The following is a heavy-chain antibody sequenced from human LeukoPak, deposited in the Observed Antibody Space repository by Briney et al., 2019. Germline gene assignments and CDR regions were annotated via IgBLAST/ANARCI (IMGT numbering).Heavy chain of an antibody. CDR1: GFIFSSHS. V-gene: IGHV3-21*01. Sequence: TGRSLRLSCAVSGFIFSSHSMNWVREAPGKGLGWVSSISSGSSYIYYAGSVKGRFTISRDNAKNSLYLQMNSLRAEDTAVYYCARGGISSWSQANWFDPWGQGTLVTVSS. D-gene: IGHD6-13*01. CDR3: ARGGISSWSQANWFDP. J-gene: IGHJ5*02. CDR2: ISSGSSYI.